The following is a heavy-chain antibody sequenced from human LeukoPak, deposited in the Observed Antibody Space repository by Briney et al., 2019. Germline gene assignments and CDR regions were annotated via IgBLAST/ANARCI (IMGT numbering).Heavy chain of an antibody. Sequence: SEALSLTCTLPRGSISSYYWSSIRPPPGKRLWWIWYIYYSGSTNYSPSLKSRVTISVDTSKNQFSLKLSSVTAADTAVYYCARGRGVLRYFDWLNAFDIWGQGTMVTVSS. CDR3: ARGRGVLRYFDWLNAFDI. J-gene: IGHJ3*02. CDR2: IYYSGST. CDR1: RGSISSYY. D-gene: IGHD3-9*01. V-gene: IGHV4-59*01.